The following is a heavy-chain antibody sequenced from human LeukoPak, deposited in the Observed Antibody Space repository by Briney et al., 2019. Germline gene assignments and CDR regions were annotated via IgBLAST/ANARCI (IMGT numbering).Heavy chain of an antibody. Sequence: SETLSLTCTVSSGSISSSSYYWGWIRQPPGKGLEWIGTIYYSGSTYYNPSLESRVTISVDTSKNQFSLNLSSVTAADTAVYYCVRHGYYYDTAGPRGPFDIWGQGTMVTVSS. V-gene: IGHV4-39*01. J-gene: IGHJ3*02. CDR3: VRHGYYYDTAGPRGPFDI. CDR2: IYYSGST. CDR1: SGSISSSSYY. D-gene: IGHD3-22*01.